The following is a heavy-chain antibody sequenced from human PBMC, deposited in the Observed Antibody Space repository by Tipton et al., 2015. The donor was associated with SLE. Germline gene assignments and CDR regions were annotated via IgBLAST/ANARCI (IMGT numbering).Heavy chain of an antibody. CDR2: INPSGGST. J-gene: IGHJ4*02. CDR1: GYTFTSYY. CDR3: ARDGVMVATLFDY. V-gene: IGHV1-46*01. Sequence: QSGPEVKKPGASVKVSCKASGYTFTSYYMHWVRQAPGQGLEWMGIINPSGGSTSYAQKFQGRVTMTTDTSTSTAYMELRSLRSDDTAVYYCARDGVMVATLFDYWGQGTLVTVSS. D-gene: IGHD5-12*01.